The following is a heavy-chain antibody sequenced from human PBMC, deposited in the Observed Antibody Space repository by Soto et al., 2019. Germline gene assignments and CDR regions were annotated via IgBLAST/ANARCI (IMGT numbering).Heavy chain of an antibody. J-gene: IGHJ4*02. D-gene: IGHD3-10*01. Sequence: SETLSLTCTVSGGSISSSSYYWGWIRQPPGKGLEWIGSIYYSGSTYYNPSLKSRVTISVDTSKNQFSLKLSSVTAADTAMYYCARQGGEYNTMSDYWGQGTLVTVSS. V-gene: IGHV4-39*01. CDR3: ARQGGEYNTMSDY. CDR1: GGSISSSSYY. CDR2: IYYSGST.